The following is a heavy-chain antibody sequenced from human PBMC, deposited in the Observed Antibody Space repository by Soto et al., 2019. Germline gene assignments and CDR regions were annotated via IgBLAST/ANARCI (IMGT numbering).Heavy chain of an antibody. V-gene: IGHV3-30*18. CDR2: ISHDGSNK. D-gene: IGHD6-19*01. Sequence: QVQLVESGGGVVQPGRSLRLSCAASGFTFSSYGMHWVRQAPGKGLEWVAVISHDGSNKYFADSVKGRFTISRDNSQNTLYLQMNSLRAEDTAVYYCANHLLAVAGYLLGMDVWGQGTTVTVSS. CDR1: GFTFSSYG. CDR3: ANHLLAVAGYLLGMDV. J-gene: IGHJ6*02.